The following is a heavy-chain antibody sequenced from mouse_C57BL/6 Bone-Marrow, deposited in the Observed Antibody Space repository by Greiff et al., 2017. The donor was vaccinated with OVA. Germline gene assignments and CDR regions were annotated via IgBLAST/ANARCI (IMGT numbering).Heavy chain of an antibody. CDR1: GYTFTEYT. J-gene: IGHJ3*01. D-gene: IGHD4-1*01. CDR3: ARHEGVLANWVPFAY. V-gene: IGHV1-62-2*01. Sequence: VQRLQSGAELVKPGASVKMSCKASGYTFTEYTIHWVKQKSGQGLEWIGCFYPGSGSIKYNEKFKDKATLTSDKSSSTVYMELSSLTSEDSAVYFCARHEGVLANWVPFAYWGQGTLVTVAA. CDR2: FYPGSGSI.